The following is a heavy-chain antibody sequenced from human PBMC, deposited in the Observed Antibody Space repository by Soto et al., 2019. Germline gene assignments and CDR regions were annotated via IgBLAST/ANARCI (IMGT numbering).Heavy chain of an antibody. D-gene: IGHD1-26*01. CDR1: GFTVSSYG. Sequence: QVQLVESGGGVVQPGRSLRLSCVASGFTVSSYGMHWVRQAPGKGLEWVAIISYDGSNTYYADSVKGRFTISRDNSKNTLYLQMYSLRAEDTSVYYCAKEGGLSGSYYISSSYYFDYWGQGTLVTVSS. CDR2: ISYDGSNT. J-gene: IGHJ4*02. V-gene: IGHV3-30*18. CDR3: AKEGGLSGSYYISSSYYFDY.